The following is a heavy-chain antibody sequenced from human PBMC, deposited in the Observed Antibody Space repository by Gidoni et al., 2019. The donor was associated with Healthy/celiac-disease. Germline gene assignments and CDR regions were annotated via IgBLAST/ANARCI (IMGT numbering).Heavy chain of an antibody. V-gene: IGHV1-8*01. D-gene: IGHD2-2*01. CDR3: ARGPLGAVVPAAKISDYYYGMDV. CDR1: GYTFNRYD. CDR2: MNPNSGNT. J-gene: IGHJ6*02. Sequence: QVQLVQSGAEVKKPGTSVKVSCKASGYTFNRYDINLVRQATGQGLELMGWMNPNSGNTGYAQKFQSRVTMTRNTSISTAYMELSSLRSEDTAVYYCARGPLGAVVPAAKISDYYYGMDVWGQGTTVTVSS.